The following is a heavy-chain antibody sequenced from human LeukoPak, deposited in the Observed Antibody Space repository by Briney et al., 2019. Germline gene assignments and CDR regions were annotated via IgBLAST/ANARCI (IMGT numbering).Heavy chain of an antibody. V-gene: IGHV4-39*07. CDR1: GGSIRRADHY. Sequence: SETLSLTCTVSGGSIRRADHYWGWIRQSPGKGLEWIGSIYHSGSTYYNPSLRSRVTKSVDTSKNQFSLKLNSVTAADTAVCFCARGTGNGWDQYFYSWGQGTQVTVSS. D-gene: IGHD6-19*01. J-gene: IGHJ4*02. CDR2: IYHSGST. CDR3: ARGTGNGWDQYFYS.